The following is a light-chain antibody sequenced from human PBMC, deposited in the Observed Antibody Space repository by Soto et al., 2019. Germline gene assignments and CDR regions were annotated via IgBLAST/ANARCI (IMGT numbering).Light chain of an antibody. CDR2: NVN. Sequence: SVLTQPPSASGSPGQAVTISCTGTSRDIGGYDFVSWYQVRPGEAPQLIIYNVNGRPSGVPRRFSGSKSSNTASLTVSGLQAEDEADYYCSSYAGSNNFVFGTGTKVTV. CDR1: SRDIGGYDF. J-gene: IGLJ1*01. CDR3: SSYAGSNNFV. V-gene: IGLV2-8*01.